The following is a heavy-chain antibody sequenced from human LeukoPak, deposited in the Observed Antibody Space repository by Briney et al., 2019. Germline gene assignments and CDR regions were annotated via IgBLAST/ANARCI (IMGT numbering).Heavy chain of an antibody. J-gene: IGHJ4*02. V-gene: IGHV1-2*02. CDR2: INPNSGGT. CDR1: GYTFTGYY. Sequence: GASVKVSCKASGYTFTGYYMHWVRQAPGQGLEWMGWINPNSGGTNYAQKLQGRVTMTTDTSTSTAYMELRSLRSDDTAVYYCARVIVDSSGYYSYYFDYWGQGTLVTVSS. D-gene: IGHD3-22*01. CDR3: ARVIVDSSGYYSYYFDY.